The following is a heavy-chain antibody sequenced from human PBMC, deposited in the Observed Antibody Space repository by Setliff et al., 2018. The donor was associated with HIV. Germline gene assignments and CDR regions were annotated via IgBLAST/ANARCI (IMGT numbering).Heavy chain of an antibody. Sequence: PGGSLRLSCTASGFTFNIYSMNWVRQAPGKGLEWVSSISSSGKYIYYADSAKGRFTISGGNAKNSLYLQMNSLRAEDTAIYYCVRDVKTYDIWGQGTMVTVSS. CDR1: GFTFNIYS. J-gene: IGHJ3*02. V-gene: IGHV3-21*04. CDR2: ISSSGKYI. CDR3: VRDVKTYDI.